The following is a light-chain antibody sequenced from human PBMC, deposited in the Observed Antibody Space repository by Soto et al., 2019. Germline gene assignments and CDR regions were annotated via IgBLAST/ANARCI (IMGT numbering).Light chain of an antibody. CDR1: QSISSW. J-gene: IGKJ4*01. CDR3: QQYNSYVLT. CDR2: DAS. Sequence: DIQMTQSPSTLSASVGDRVTITCRASQSISSWLAWYQQKPGKAPKLLIYDASSLESGVPSRFSGSGSGTEFTLTISSLQPDDFATFYCQQYNSYVLTFGGGTKVEIK. V-gene: IGKV1-5*01.